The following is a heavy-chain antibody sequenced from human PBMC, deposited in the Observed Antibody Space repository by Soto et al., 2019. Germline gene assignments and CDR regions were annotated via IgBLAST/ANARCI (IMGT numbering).Heavy chain of an antibody. CDR1: GFSLTTSGVG. CDR3: ARWHSGWLAPHPHYGFDV. CDR2: VYWDDDK. D-gene: IGHD5-12*01. V-gene: IGHV2-5*02. J-gene: IGHJ3*01. Sequence: QITLKESGPPLVRPTQTLTLTCTFSGFSLTTSGVGVGWIRQPPGKALEWLALVYWDDDKRFSPSLKTRLAITKDTSKNQVVLTMANMDTEDTATYFCARWHSGWLAPHPHYGFDVWGQGTMVTVSS.